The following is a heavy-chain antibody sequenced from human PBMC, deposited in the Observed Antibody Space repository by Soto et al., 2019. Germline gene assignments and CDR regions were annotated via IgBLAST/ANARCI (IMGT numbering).Heavy chain of an antibody. V-gene: IGHV4-31*03. D-gene: IGHD6-13*01. Sequence: SETLSLTCTVSGGSMSSGGYYWSWLRQHPGKGLEWIGYIYYSGSTYYNPSLKSRVTISVDTSKNEFSLKLNSVTGADTAVYYCARVGAIAPAVLNWLDPWGQGTLVIVSS. J-gene: IGHJ5*02. CDR3: ARVGAIAPAVLNWLDP. CDR1: GGSMSSGGYY. CDR2: IYYSGST.